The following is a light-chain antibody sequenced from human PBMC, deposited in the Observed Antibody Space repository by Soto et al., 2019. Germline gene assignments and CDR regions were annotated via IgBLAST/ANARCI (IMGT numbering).Light chain of an antibody. CDR3: QQYDDPSIT. V-gene: IGKV1-33*01. J-gene: IGKJ5*01. CDR2: DAS. Sequence: DIQMTQSPSSLSASVGDRVTISCQASDDIAKSLNWYRQKQGKAPKXLIYDASKLETGVPSRFIGSGSGTHLTFTISSLQAEDCETYYGQQYDDPSITFGQGTRLEIK. CDR1: DDIAKS.